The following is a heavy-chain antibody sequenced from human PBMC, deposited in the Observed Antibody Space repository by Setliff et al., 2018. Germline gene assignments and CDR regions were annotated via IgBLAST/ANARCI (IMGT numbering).Heavy chain of an antibody. J-gene: IGHJ4*02. V-gene: IGHV3-23*01. CDR3: SKAALDLELDS. CDR2: VSGGGDYT. Sequence: GESLKISCEASGFIFKNHALTWVRQVPGKGLEWVSAVSGGGDYTCYADSVKGRFTISRDNSKNTVYLHIKSLRADDTAVYFCSKAALDLELDSWGQGTLVTVSS. CDR1: GFIFKNHA. D-gene: IGHD1-1*01.